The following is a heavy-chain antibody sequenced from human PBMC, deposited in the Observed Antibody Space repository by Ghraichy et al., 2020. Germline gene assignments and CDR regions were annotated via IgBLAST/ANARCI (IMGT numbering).Heavy chain of an antibody. Sequence: GESLPLSCKGSGYSFTSYWIGWVRQMPGKGLEWMGIIYPGDSDTRYSPSFQGQVTISADKSISTAYLQWSSLKASDTAMYYCARQKYDFWSGYYTGISNFDYWGQGTLVTVSS. CDR3: ARQKYDFWSGYYTGISNFDY. CDR2: IYPGDSDT. D-gene: IGHD3-3*01. V-gene: IGHV5-51*01. CDR1: GYSFTSYW. J-gene: IGHJ4*02.